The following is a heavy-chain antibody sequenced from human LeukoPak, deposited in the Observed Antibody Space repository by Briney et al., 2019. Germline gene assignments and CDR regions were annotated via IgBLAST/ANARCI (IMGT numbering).Heavy chain of an antibody. D-gene: IGHD4-17*01. CDR2: ISDGGSAT. V-gene: IGHV3-23*01. Sequence: PGGSLRLSCAASGFTFSTYAMSWVRQAPGKGLAWVSTISDGGSATHYADSVKGRFTISRDDSKNTLYLQMNSLRAEDTAVYYCAKALYGDYGRFDYWGQGTLVTVSS. CDR3: AKALYGDYGRFDY. CDR1: GFTFSTYA. J-gene: IGHJ4*02.